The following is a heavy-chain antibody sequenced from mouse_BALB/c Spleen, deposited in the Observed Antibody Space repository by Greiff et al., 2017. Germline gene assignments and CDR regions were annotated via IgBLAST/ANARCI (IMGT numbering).Heavy chain of an antibody. Sequence: VQLQQSGPGLVKPSQSLSLTCTVTGYSITSDYAWNWIRQFPGNKLEWMGYISYSGSTSYNPSLKSRISITRDTSKNQFFLQLNSVTTEDTATYYCARPAYYGNYGFYAMDYWGQGTSVTVSS. CDR1: GYSITSDYA. J-gene: IGHJ4*01. D-gene: IGHD2-10*01. CDR2: ISYSGST. V-gene: IGHV3-2*02. CDR3: ARPAYYGNYGFYAMDY.